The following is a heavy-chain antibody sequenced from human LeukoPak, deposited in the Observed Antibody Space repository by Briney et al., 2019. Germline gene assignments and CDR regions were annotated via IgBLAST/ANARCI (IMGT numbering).Heavy chain of an antibody. CDR3: AKLMGGQCLVRAGADDAFDI. D-gene: IGHD6-19*01. V-gene: IGHV3-23*01. CDR1: GFTFSSYA. J-gene: IGHJ3*02. Sequence: GGSLRLSCAASGFTFSSYAMSWVRQAPGKGLEWVSAISGSGGSTYYADSVKGRFTISRDNSKNTLYLQMNSLRVEDTAVYYCAKLMGGQCLVRAGADDAFDIWGQGTMVTVSS. CDR2: ISGSGGST.